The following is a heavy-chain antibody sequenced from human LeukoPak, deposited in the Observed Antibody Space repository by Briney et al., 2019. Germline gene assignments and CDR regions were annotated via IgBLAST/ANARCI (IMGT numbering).Heavy chain of an antibody. D-gene: IGHD6-19*01. CDR3: ASARDFGWEGIWN. CDR2: IYYSGSA. Sequence: PSETLSLTCSVSGGSISSFYWSWIRQPPGKGLEWIGSIYYSGSANYNPALKSRVIISVDTSKNQFSLKLTSVTAADTAVYYCASARDFGWEGIWNWGQETLVTVSS. CDR1: GGSISSFY. J-gene: IGHJ4*02. V-gene: IGHV4-59*08.